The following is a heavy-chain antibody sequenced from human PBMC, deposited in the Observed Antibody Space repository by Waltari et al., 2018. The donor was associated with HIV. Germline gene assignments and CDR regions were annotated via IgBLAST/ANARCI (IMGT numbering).Heavy chain of an antibody. D-gene: IGHD3-9*01. CDR2: ISYDGSNK. V-gene: IGHV3-30*01. J-gene: IGHJ4*02. Sequence: QVQLVESGGGVVQPGRSLRLSCAASGFTFSSYAMHWVRQAPGKGLGWVAVISYDGSNKYYADSVKGRFTISRDNSKNTLYLQMNSLRAEDTAVYYCAREGILTGYCLDYWGQGTLVTVSS. CDR1: GFTFSSYA. CDR3: AREGILTGYCLDY.